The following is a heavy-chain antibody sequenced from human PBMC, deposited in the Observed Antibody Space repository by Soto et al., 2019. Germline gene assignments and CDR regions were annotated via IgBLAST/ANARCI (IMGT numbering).Heavy chain of an antibody. CDR1: GYTFIRYG. CDR3: ARGGFYDNSWGKLSHYGLDV. V-gene: IGHV1-18*01. J-gene: IGHJ6*02. CDR2: ISPYNDYT. D-gene: IGHD3-16*01. Sequence: QVQWVQSAAEVKKPGASLKVSCKASGYTFIRYGISWVRLAPGQGLEWMGWISPYNDYTIYAQKLQGRVTMTTDTATRTVYMELRSLKSDDTAVYYCARGGFYDNSWGKLSHYGLDVWGQGTSVTVSS.